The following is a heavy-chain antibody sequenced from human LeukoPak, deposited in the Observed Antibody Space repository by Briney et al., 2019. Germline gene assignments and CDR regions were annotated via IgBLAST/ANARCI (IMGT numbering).Heavy chain of an antibody. J-gene: IGHJ4*02. CDR2: IYYSGST. V-gene: IGHV4-39*01. D-gene: IGHD5/OR15-5a*01. Sequence: SETLSLTCTVSGGSISSSSFYWGRIRQPPGKGLEWIGNIYYSGSTYYNPSLKSRVTISVDTSKNQFSLRLSSVTAADTAVYYCARWVSTPRGYFDYWGQGTLVTVSS. CDR3: ARWVSTPRGYFDY. CDR1: GGSISSSSFY.